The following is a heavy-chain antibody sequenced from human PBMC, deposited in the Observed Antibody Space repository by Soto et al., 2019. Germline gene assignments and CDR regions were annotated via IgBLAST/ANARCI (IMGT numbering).Heavy chain of an antibody. D-gene: IGHD6-13*01. Sequence: EVQLLESGGSLVQPGGSLRLSCAASGFTFSNYAVTWVRQAPGKGLEWVSTISGSGGSTYYADSVKGRFNISSDKSKNPLYLQMNSLRAEDTAVYYFAKDQGSSWYEIDYWGQGTLVTVSS. CDR1: GFTFSNYA. CDR2: ISGSGGST. J-gene: IGHJ4*02. V-gene: IGHV3-23*01. CDR3: AKDQGSSWYEIDY.